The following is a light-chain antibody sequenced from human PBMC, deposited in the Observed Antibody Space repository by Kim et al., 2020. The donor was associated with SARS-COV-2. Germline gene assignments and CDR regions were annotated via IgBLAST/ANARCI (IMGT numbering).Light chain of an antibody. CDR2: GAL. CDR3: QHNHARPPYT. Sequence: EIEMTQSPATLSVSPGERATLSCRATQTVSSHLACYQQKPGQAPRLLIYGALTRTTGIPARFSGSGSGTEFTLTNSCLQSEDYAVYYCQHNHARPPYTFGQRAKL. V-gene: IGKV3-15*01. J-gene: IGKJ2*01. CDR1: QTVSSH.